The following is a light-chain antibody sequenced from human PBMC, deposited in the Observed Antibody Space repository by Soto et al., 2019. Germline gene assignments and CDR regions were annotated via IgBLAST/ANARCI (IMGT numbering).Light chain of an antibody. Sequence: QSALTQPASVSGSPGQSNTISCTGTSSDVGGYDYVSWYQQHPGIAPKLMIYDVSNLPSGVSSRFSGSKSGKTASLTISGLQAEDEADYYCCSYTSSGTWVFGGGTKLTVL. J-gene: IGLJ3*02. CDR1: SSDVGGYDY. V-gene: IGLV2-14*01. CDR3: CSYTSSGTWV. CDR2: DVS.